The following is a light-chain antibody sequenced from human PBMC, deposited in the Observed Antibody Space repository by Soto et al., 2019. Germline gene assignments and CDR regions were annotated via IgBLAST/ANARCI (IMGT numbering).Light chain of an antibody. Sequence: QSALTQPASVSGSPGQSITISCTGTSSVVGGYNYVSWYQHHPGKAPKLMIYDVSNRPSGVSNRFSGSKSGNTASLTISGLQAEDEADYYCSSYTTSSTYVFATGTKVTVL. CDR1: SSVVGGYNY. CDR2: DVS. CDR3: SSYTTSSTYV. V-gene: IGLV2-14*03. J-gene: IGLJ1*01.